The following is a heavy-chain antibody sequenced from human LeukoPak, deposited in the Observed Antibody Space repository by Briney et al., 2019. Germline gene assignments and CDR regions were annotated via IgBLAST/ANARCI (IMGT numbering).Heavy chain of an antibody. CDR3: ARHKQGIAVAGTGWFDP. Sequence: SETLPLTCTVSGGSISSSSYYWGWIRQPPGKGLEWIGSIYYSGSTYYNPSLKSRVTISVDTSKNQFSLKLSSVTAADTAVYYCARHKQGIAVAGTGWFDPWGQGTLVTVSS. J-gene: IGHJ5*02. CDR2: IYYSGST. CDR1: GGSISSSSYY. D-gene: IGHD6-19*01. V-gene: IGHV4-39*01.